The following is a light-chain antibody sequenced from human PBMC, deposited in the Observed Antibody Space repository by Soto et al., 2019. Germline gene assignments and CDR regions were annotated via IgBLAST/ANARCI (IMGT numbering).Light chain of an antibody. CDR3: QSYDTRLSVWV. Sequence: QSVLTQTPSVSGAPGQRVTISCTGSSSNIGAGFGVHWYQQFPGAAPKLLISDNNIRPSGVPDRFSGSKSVTSASLAITGLQPEDEADYFCQSYDTRLSVWVFGGGTTLTVL. CDR2: DNN. V-gene: IGLV1-40*01. CDR1: SSNIGAGFG. J-gene: IGLJ3*02.